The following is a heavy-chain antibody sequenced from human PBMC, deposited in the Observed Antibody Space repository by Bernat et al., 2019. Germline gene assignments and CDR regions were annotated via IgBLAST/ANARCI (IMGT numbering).Heavy chain of an antibody. V-gene: IGHV4-39*01. D-gene: IGHD3-9*01. CDR1: GDSISSSSYY. CDR2: IYYSGST. J-gene: IGHJ4*02. Sequence: QLQLQESGPGLVKPSETLSLTCTVSGDSISSSSYYWGWIRQPPGKGLEWIGSIYYSGSTYYNPSLKSRVTISVDTSKNQFSLKLSSVTAADTAVYYCAYYDINEHYFDYCGQGTLVTVSS. CDR3: AYYDINEHYFDY.